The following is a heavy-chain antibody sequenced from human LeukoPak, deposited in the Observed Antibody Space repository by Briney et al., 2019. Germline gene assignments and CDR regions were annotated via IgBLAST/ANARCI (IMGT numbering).Heavy chain of an antibody. D-gene: IGHD1-26*01. CDR1: GYTFTGDY. Sequence: ASVKVSCKASGYTFTGDYMHWVRQAPGQGLEWMGWINPNSGGTNYAQKFQGRVTMTRDTSISTAYMELSRLRSDDTAVYYCARAFSDVEIVGATYPFDYWGQGTLVTVSS. V-gene: IGHV1-2*02. CDR3: ARAFSDVEIVGATYPFDY. CDR2: INPNSGGT. J-gene: IGHJ4*02.